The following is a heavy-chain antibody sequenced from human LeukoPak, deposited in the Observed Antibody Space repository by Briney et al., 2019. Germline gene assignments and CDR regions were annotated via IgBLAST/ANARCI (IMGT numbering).Heavy chain of an antibody. J-gene: IGHJ4*02. Sequence: GGSLRLSCAASGFTFSSYGMHWVRQAPGKGLEWVAFIRYDGSNKYYADSVKGRFTISRDNSKNTLYLQMNSLRAEDTALYYCAKDGVLVGATGPFDYWGQGTLVTVSS. CDR2: IRYDGSNK. CDR3: AKDGVLVGATGPFDY. D-gene: IGHD1-26*01. CDR1: GFTFSSYG. V-gene: IGHV3-30*02.